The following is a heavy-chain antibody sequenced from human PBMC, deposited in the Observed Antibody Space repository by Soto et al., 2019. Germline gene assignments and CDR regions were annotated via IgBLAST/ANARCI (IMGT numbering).Heavy chain of an antibody. CDR3: ARQLGVGGRHHYYYYYGMDV. D-gene: IGHD6-19*01. V-gene: IGHV4-61*08. Sequence: SETLSLTCTVSGGSISSGGYYWSWIRQPPGKGLEWIGYIYYSGSTNYNPSLKSRVTISVDTSKNQFSLKLSSVTAADTAVYYCARQLGVGGRHHYYYYYGMDVWGRGTTVTVSS. J-gene: IGHJ6*02. CDR1: GGSISSGGYY. CDR2: IYYSGST.